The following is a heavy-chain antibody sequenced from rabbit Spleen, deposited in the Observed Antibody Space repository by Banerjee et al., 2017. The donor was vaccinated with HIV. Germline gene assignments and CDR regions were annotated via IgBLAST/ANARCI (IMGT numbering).Heavy chain of an antibody. V-gene: IGHV1S40*01. Sequence: QSLEESGGDLVKPGASLTLTCTASGFSFSSSDYMCWVRQAPGKGLEWIACIYGGISGSTAYATWAKGRFTISKTSSTTVTLQMTSLTAVDTATYFCARGSATMTMVITGYYFNLWAQAPWSPS. CDR3: ARGSATMTMVITGYYFNL. D-gene: IGHD2-1*01. CDR1: GFSFSSSDY. CDR2: IYGGISGST. J-gene: IGHJ4*01.